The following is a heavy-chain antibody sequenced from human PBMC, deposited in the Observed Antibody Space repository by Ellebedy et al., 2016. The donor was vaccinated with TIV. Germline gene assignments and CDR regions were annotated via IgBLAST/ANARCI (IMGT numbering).Heavy chain of an antibody. CDR3: AREADSDALDI. D-gene: IGHD2-15*01. CDR1: GYTFSRHG. J-gene: IGHJ3*02. CDR2: ISTYSGNT. Sequence: AASVKVSCKTSGYTFSRHGLNWVRQAPGQGLEWMGWISTYSGNTKYAQKFQGRVTMTTETSAGTAYMELRSLTSDDTAGYYCAREADSDALDIWGQGTMVIVSS. V-gene: IGHV1-18*01.